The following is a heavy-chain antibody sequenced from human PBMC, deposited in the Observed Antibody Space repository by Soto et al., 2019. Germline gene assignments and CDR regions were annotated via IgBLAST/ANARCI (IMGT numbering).Heavy chain of an antibody. J-gene: IGHJ5*02. Sequence: QVQLVQSGAEVKKPGASVKVSCKASGYTFTSYDISWVRQAPGQGLEWMGWISTYRGNTNYAQKFRGRVTMTTDTSTGTAYMELRSLRSDDTAVYYCAREATDGWFDPWGQGTLVTVSS. CDR2: ISTYRGNT. V-gene: IGHV1-18*01. CDR1: GYTFTSYD. CDR3: AREATDGWFDP.